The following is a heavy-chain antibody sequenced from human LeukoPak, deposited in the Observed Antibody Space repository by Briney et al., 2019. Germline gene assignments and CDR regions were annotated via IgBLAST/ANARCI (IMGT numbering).Heavy chain of an antibody. D-gene: IGHD2-15*01. J-gene: IGHJ4*02. CDR1: GGSISSYY. CDR2: INHSGST. Sequence: SETLSLTCTVSGGSISSYYWGWIRQPPGKGLEWIGEINHSGSTNYNPPLKSRVTISVDTSKNQFSLKLSSVTAADTAVYYCARGWRWSQRYYFDYWGQGTLVTVSS. CDR3: ARGWRWSQRYYFDY. V-gene: IGHV4-34*01.